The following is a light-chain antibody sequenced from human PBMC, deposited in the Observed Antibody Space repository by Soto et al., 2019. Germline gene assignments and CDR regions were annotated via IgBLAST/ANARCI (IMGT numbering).Light chain of an antibody. CDR2: RTF. CDR1: QSISSSY. CDR3: QQFSSSPLT. J-gene: IGKJ4*01. Sequence: EIVLTQSPGTLSLSPGERATLSCRASQSISSSYLAWYQQKPGQPPRLLLYRTFSRATGIPDRFSGGGSGTEFTLTISRLEPEDFEVYFCQQFSSSPLTFGGGTKVDI. V-gene: IGKV3-20*01.